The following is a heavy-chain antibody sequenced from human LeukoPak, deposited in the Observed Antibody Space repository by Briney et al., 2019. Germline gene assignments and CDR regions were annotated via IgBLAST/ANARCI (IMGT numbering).Heavy chain of an antibody. J-gene: IGHJ3*01. CDR2: LGWNGGSI. D-gene: IGHD3-22*01. V-gene: IGHV3-9*01. CDR1: GFTFGDFA. CDR3: AKDISPSYDSSGYLGHDAFDV. Sequence: PGGSLRLSCASSGFTFGDFAMHWVRQAPGKGLEWVAGLGWNGGSIGYADSVKGRFTISRDNARNSLYLQMNSLRAEYTALYYCAKDISPSYDSSGYLGHDAFDVWGQGTMVTVSS.